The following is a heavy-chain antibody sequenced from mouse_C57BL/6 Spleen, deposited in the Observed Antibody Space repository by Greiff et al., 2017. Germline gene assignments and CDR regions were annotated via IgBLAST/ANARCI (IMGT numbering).Heavy chain of an antibody. D-gene: IGHD1-1*01. CDR2: IYPGDGDT. V-gene: IGHV1-82*01. CDR3: ARANDGPYYFDY. CDR1: GYAFSSSW. J-gene: IGHJ2*01. Sequence: LQESGPELVKPGASVKISCKASGYAFSSSWMNWVKQRPGKGLEWIGRIYPGDGDTNYNGKFKGKATLTADKSSSTAYMQLSSLTSEDSAVYFCARANDGPYYFDYWGQGTTLTVSS.